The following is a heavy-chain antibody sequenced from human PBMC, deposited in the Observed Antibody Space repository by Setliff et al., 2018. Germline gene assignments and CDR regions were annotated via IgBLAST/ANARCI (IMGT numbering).Heavy chain of an antibody. V-gene: IGHV3-11*01. CDR2: ISNDAYTI. CDR1: GFSFSDYY. J-gene: IGHJ4*02. Sequence: PGGSLRLSCAASGFSFSDYYMMWIRQAPGKGLEWVSYISNDAYTIHYADSMKGRLTISRDNSKNSVFLQMNSLRVEDTAVYYCARAHYETSTYSPTLFDHWGQGALVTVSS. D-gene: IGHD3-22*01. CDR3: ARAHYETSTYSPTLFDH.